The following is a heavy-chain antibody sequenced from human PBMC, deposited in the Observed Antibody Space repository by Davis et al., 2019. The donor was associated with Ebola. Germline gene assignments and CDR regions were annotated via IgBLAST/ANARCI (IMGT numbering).Heavy chain of an antibody. Sequence: LSLTCTVSGGSISSYYWSWIRQAPGKGLEWVSYISSSGSTIYYADSVKGRFTISRDNAKNSLYLQMNSLRAEDTAVYYCARRVWYYGMDVWGQGTTVTVSS. CDR1: GGSISSYY. V-gene: IGHV3-11*01. CDR2: ISSSGSTI. J-gene: IGHJ6*02. CDR3: ARRVWYYGMDV.